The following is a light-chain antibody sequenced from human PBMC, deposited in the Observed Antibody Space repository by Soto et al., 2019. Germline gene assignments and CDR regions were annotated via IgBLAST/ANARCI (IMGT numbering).Light chain of an antibody. Sequence: QSALTQPASVSGSPAQSITISCTGTSSDVGGYNYVSWYQQHPGKAPKLMIYEVSNRPSGVSNRFSGSKSGNTASLTISGLQADDEADYYCSSYTSSSTLVVFGGGTKLTVL. V-gene: IGLV2-14*01. CDR2: EVS. CDR3: SSYTSSSTLVV. J-gene: IGLJ2*01. CDR1: SSDVGGYNY.